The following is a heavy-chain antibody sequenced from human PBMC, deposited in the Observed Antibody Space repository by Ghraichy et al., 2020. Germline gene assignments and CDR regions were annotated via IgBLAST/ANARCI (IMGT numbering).Heavy chain of an antibody. CDR2: INPNSGGT. CDR1: GYTFTGYY. CDR3: ARSTILTIFGVASDY. Sequence: ASVKVSCKASGYTFTGYYMHWVRQAPGQGLEWMGWINPNSGGTNYAQKFQGRVTMTRDTSISTAYMELSRLRSDDTAVYYCARSTILTIFGVASDYWGQGTLVTVSS. J-gene: IGHJ4*02. V-gene: IGHV1-2*02. D-gene: IGHD3-3*01.